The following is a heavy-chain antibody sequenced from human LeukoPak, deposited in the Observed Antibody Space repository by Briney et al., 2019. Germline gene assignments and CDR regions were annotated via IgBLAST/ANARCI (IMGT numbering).Heavy chain of an antibody. CDR3: ARASGSWYGYYFDY. J-gene: IGHJ4*02. CDR1: GFTFSDYH. D-gene: IGHD6-13*01. Sequence: GGSLRLSCAASGFTFSDYHMSWIRQAPGKGLEWVSYISSSSSYTNYADSVKGRFTISRDNAKNSLYLQMNSLRAEDTAVYYCARASGSWYGYYFDYWGQGTLVTVSS. CDR2: ISSSSSYT. V-gene: IGHV3-11*06.